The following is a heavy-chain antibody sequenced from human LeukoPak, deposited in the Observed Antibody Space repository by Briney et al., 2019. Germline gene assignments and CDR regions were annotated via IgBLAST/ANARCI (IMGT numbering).Heavy chain of an antibody. CDR2: IYYSGST. CDR3: ARETITMVRGAFDY. J-gene: IGHJ4*02. CDR1: GGSISSYY. Sequence: PSETLSLTCTVSGGSISSYYWSWIRQPPGKGLEWIGYIYYSGSTNYNPSLKSRVTISVDTSKNQFSLKLSSVTAADTAVYYCARETITMVRGAFDYWGQGTLVTVSS. V-gene: IGHV4-59*01. D-gene: IGHD3-10*01.